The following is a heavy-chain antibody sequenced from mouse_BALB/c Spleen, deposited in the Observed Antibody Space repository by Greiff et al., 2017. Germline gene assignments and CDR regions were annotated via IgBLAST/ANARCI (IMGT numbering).Heavy chain of an antibody. CDR1: GYTFTDYV. D-gene: IGHD4-1*01. CDR3: ASPNWDGEYYFDY. J-gene: IGHJ2*01. CDR2: IYPGSGST. V-gene: IGHV1-77*01. Sequence: VKLMESGPELVKPGASVKMSCKASGYTFTDYVISWVKQRTGQGLEWIGEIYPGSGSTYYNEKFKGKATLTADKSSNTAYMQLSSLTSEDSAVYFCASPNWDGEYYFDYWGQGTTLTVSS.